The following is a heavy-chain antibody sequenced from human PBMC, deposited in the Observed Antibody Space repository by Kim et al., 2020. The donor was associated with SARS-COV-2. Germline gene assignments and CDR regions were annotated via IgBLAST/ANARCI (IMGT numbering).Heavy chain of an antibody. CDR1: GFTFSAYG. D-gene: IGHD2-21*02. V-gene: IGHV3-33*01. J-gene: IGHJ4*02. Sequence: GGSLRLSCAASGFTFSAYGMHWVRQTPGKGLEWVAVIWWDGSQKYYADSVKARFTVSRDNSKNTLYLQMNNLSAEDTALYYYVRPLGAYCGGDCYLDNWGQGTLVTVSS. CDR2: IWWDGSQK. CDR3: VRPLGAYCGGDCYLDN.